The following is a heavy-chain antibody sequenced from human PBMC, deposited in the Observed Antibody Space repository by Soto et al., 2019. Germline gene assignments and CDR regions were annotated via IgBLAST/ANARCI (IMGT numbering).Heavy chain of an antibody. J-gene: IGHJ5*02. V-gene: IGHV3-30-3*01. Sequence: QVQLVESGGGVVQPGRSLRLSCAASGFTFSSNAMHWVRQAPGKGLEWVAVISYDGSQKFYRDSLKGRFTLSRDNSKNTLFLYMNSLRPEDTAVYYCARDGPSTMPTSGIQGWFDPWGQGTLVTGSS. CDR1: GFTFSSNA. CDR2: ISYDGSQK. CDR3: ARDGPSTMPTSGIQGWFDP. D-gene: IGHD2-2*01.